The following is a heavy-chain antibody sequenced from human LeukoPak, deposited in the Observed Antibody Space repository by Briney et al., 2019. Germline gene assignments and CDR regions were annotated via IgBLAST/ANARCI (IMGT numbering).Heavy chain of an antibody. V-gene: IGHV4-4*07. D-gene: IGHD3-22*01. CDR3: ARDSPRDYYDSSGYYYYAFDI. Sequence: PSETLSLTCTVSGGSISSYYWSWIRQPAGKGLEWIGRIYTSASTNYNPSLKSRVTMSVDTPKNQFSLKLSSVTAADTAVYYCARDSPRDYYDSSGYYYYAFDIWGQGTMVTVSS. CDR1: GGSISSYY. CDR2: IYTSAST. J-gene: IGHJ3*02.